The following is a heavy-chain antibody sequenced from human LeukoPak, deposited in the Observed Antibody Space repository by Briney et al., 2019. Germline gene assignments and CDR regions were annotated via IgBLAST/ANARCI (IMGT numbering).Heavy chain of an antibody. CDR3: AREAEDYYDSSGYYYADY. CDR2: INPNSGGT. CDR1: GYTFTDYY. V-gene: IGHV1-2*02. Sequence: ASVKVSCKASGYTFTDYYMHWVRQAPGQGLEWMGWINPNSGGTNYAQKFQDRVTMTRDTSISTAYMELSRLRSDDTAVYYCAREAEDYYDSSGYYYADYWGQGTLVTVSS. D-gene: IGHD3-22*01. J-gene: IGHJ4*02.